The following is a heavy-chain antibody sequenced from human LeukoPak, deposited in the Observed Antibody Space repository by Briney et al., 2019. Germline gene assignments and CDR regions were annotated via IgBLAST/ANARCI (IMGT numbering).Heavy chain of an antibody. CDR1: GGSISSYY. J-gene: IGHJ5*02. CDR3: AKVYDNQLLFNWFDP. Sequence: SETLSFTCTVSGGSISSYYWSWIRQPAGKGLEWIGRIYTSGSTNYNPSLKSRVTMSVDTSKNQFSLKLSSVTAADTAVYYCAKVYDNQLLFNWFDPWGQGTLVTVSS. D-gene: IGHD2-2*01. V-gene: IGHV4-4*07. CDR2: IYTSGST.